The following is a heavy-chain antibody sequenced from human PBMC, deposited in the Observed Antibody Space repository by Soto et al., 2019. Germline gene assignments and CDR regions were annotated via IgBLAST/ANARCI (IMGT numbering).Heavy chain of an antibody. J-gene: IGHJ5*02. CDR1: GFSFRTFT. V-gene: IGHV3-21*01. Sequence: EAQVVESGGGLVKPGGSLRLSCSASGFSFRTFTMNWVRQAPGKGLEWVSFISNSGDNIHYADSVKGRFTVSRDNAKNLLYLQMNSLRAEDSGVYHCVRDRAGYNILTPTWFDPWGPGTLVTVSS. D-gene: IGHD3-9*01. CDR2: ISNSGDNI. CDR3: VRDRAGYNILTPTWFDP.